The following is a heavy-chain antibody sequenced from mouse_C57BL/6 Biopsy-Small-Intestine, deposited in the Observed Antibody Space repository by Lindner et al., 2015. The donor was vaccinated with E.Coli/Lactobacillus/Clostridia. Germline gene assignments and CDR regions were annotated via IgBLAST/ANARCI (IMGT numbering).Heavy chain of an antibody. V-gene: IGHV1-4*01. CDR3: ARRSYYDDTDYLWFDP. J-gene: IGHJ4*01. CDR1: GYTFLNYG. CDR2: ISAYNGRT. D-gene: IGHD2-4*01. Sequence: SVKVSCKASGYTFLNYGITWVRQAPGQGLEWMGWISAYNGRTKYAQKFQDRVTMTRDTTTNTGYMELRSLRSDDTAVYYCARRSYYDDTDYLWFDPWGQGTLVSVSS.